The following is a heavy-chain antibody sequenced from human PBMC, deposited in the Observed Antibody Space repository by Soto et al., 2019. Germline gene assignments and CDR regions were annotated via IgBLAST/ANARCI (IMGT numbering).Heavy chain of an antibody. CDR1: GGSISSSSYH. CDR2: IDYSGTT. D-gene: IGHD6-13*01. CDR3: ARRTNTAGGWFDS. V-gene: IGHV4-39*01. Sequence: QVQLQESGPGLVKPSETLSLTCTVSGGSISSSSYHWGWIRQPPGKGLEWIGSIDYSGTTFYNASLNSRVTISADTSKNKFSLKLSSVTAADTALYYCARRTNTAGGWFDSWGQGALVTVSS. J-gene: IGHJ5*01.